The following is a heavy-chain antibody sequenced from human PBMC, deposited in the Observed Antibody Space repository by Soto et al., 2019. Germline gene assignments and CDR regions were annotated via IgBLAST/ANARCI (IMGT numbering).Heavy chain of an antibody. Sequence: PGGSLKISCEASGYSFTGYWIVWVRQMPGKGLEWMGIVYPSDSRTKYSPSFQGQVTISADTSTSTTYLQWTSLKASDTAIYYCARGNVANWFGPWGQGTLVTVSS. J-gene: IGHJ5*02. CDR2: VYPSDSRT. V-gene: IGHV5-51*01. CDR3: ARGNVANWFGP. CDR1: GYSFTGYW.